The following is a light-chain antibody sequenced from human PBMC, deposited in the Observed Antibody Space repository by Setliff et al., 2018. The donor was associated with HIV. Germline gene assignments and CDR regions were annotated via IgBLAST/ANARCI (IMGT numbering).Light chain of an antibody. Sequence: QSVLAQPPSVSGAPGQRVTISCTGSSSNIGAGFDVHWYQQFPGTAPKLLIYSLTNRPSGVPDRFSGSKSGTSASLAIAGLQAEDEADYYCQSHDSSLSGYVFGTGTKVTVL. CDR2: SLT. CDR3: QSHDSSLSGYV. V-gene: IGLV1-40*01. CDR1: SSNIGAGFD. J-gene: IGLJ1*01.